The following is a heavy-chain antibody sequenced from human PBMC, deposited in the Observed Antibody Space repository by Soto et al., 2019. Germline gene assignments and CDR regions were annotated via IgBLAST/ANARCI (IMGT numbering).Heavy chain of an antibody. V-gene: IGHV3-74*01. D-gene: IGHD3-10*02. CDR1: GFAFSTYW. CDR2: IKSDGTTT. Sequence: GGSLRLSCAASGFAFSTYWMHWVRQAPGKGLVWVSRIKSDGTTTTYADFAMGRFTISRDNAANILYLEMNSLRVEDTAVYYCSREANSFLDVRTGFHGHFDYRGKGKLVTVCS. J-gene: IGHJ4*02. CDR3: SREANSFLDVRTGFHGHFDY.